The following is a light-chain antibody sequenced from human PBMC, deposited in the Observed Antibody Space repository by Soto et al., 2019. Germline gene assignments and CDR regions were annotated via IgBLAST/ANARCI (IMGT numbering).Light chain of an antibody. J-gene: IGKJ4*01. V-gene: IGKV1D-16*01. CDR2: GAS. CDR1: QDISTW. CDR3: QQYNNYPLT. Sequence: DIQMTQSPSSLTASVGDRVTIACRASQDISTWLAWHQQKPGKTPKCLVFGASKLQDGVPSRFNGSGSVAHFTLTISSLQPEDSATYFCQQYNNYPLTFGAGTKVEI.